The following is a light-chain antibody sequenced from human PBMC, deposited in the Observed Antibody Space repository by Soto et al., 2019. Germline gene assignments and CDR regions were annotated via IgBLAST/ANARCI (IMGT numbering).Light chain of an antibody. CDR2: SNN. CDR3: AAWDDSLNGLV. Sequence: QSVLTQPPSASGTPGQRVTISCSGSSSNIGSNTVNWYQQLPGTAPKLLLYSNNQRPSGVPDRFSCSKSGTSASLAISGLQSEDEADYYCAAWDDSLNGLVFGGGTKLTVL. CDR1: SSNIGSNT. V-gene: IGLV1-44*01. J-gene: IGLJ2*01.